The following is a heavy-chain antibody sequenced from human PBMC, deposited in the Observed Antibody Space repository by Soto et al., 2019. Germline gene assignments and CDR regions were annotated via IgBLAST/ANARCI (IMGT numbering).Heavy chain of an antibody. CDR1: VGSVSSGRFY. CDR3: ARSGSGSGWL. CDR2: IYYSGST. J-gene: IGHJ4*02. Sequence: SLTCTGSVGSVSSGRFYWSWIRQPPGKGLEWIGYIYYSGSTKYNPSLTSRVTISVDTSKNQFSLKLTSVTAADTAVYYCARSGSGSGWLGGQGTPVTVSS. D-gene: IGHD6-19*01. V-gene: IGHV4-61*01.